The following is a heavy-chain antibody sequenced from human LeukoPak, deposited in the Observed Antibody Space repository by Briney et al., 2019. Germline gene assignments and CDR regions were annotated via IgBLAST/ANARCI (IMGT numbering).Heavy chain of an antibody. Sequence: SETLSLTCAVYGGSFSGYYWSWIRQPPGKGLEWIGYIYYSGSTKYNPSLKSRVTISVDTSKNQFSLKLSSVTAADTAVYYCARIDFWSGYYFDYWGQGTLVTVSS. CDR3: ARIDFWSGYYFDY. V-gene: IGHV4-59*12. CDR2: IYYSGST. CDR1: GGSFSGYY. D-gene: IGHD3-3*01. J-gene: IGHJ4*02.